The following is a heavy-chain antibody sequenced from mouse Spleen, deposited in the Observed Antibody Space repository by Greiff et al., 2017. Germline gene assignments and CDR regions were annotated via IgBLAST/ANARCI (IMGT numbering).Heavy chain of an antibody. J-gene: IGHJ1*01. Sequence: EVMLVESGGGLVKPGGSLKLSCAASGFTFSDYGMHWVRQAPEKGLEWVAYISSGSSTIYYADTVKGRFTISRDNAKNTLFLQMTSLRSEDTAMYYCARDQYYYGSSYWYFGVWGAGTTVTVSS. D-gene: IGHD1-1*01. V-gene: IGHV5-17*01. CDR2: ISSGSSTI. CDR3: ARDQYYYGSSYWYFGV. CDR1: GFTFSDYG.